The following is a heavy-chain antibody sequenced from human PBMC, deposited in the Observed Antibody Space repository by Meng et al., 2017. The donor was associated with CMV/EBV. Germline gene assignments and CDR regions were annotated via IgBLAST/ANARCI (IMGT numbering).Heavy chain of an antibody. CDR3: VKSFYKPLLPGH. CDR2: INEDGSAT. V-gene: IGHV3-74*01. D-gene: IGHD2-15*01. J-gene: IGHJ4*02. CDR1: GFIFSNYW. Sequence: LSLTCATSGFIFSNYWIHWVRQAPGKGLNWVARINEDGSATTYADSVRGRFFVSRDNAKNTADLQMNTMSAEDTAVYYCVKSFYKPLLPGHWGQGIMVTVSS.